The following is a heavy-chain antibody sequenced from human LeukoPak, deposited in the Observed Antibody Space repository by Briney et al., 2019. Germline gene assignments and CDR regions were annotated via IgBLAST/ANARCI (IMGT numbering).Heavy chain of an antibody. CDR3: AKDAQYGDEYFDY. V-gene: IGHV3-21*01. CDR2: ISWSGSYI. CDR1: GFTAGGYA. D-gene: IGHD4-17*01. J-gene: IGHJ4*02. Sequence: GGSLRLSCAISGFTAGGYAMNWVRQAPGKGLEWVSSISWSGSYIYYADSGRGRFTISRDNAKSSVYLQMDSLRAEDTAVYYCAKDAQYGDEYFDYWGQGTLVTVSS.